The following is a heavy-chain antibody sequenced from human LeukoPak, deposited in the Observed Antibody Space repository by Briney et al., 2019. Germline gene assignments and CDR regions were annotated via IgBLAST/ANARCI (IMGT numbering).Heavy chain of an antibody. Sequence: GGSLRLSCEAPGFTFSSYWMTWVRQAPGKGLEWVGNINQDGGEQYLVDSVKGRFTMSRDNAKNSLYLQLNNLGSEDTAKYYCAKGHYGDLKWGQGTLVTVSS. D-gene: IGHD4-17*01. J-gene: IGHJ4*02. V-gene: IGHV3-7*04. CDR1: GFTFSSYW. CDR3: AKGHYGDLK. CDR2: INQDGGEQ.